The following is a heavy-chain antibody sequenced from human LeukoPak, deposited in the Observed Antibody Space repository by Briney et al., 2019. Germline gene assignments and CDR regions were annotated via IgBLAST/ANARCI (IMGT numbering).Heavy chain of an antibody. CDR1: GXXXXTYT. J-gene: IGHJ2*01. D-gene: IGHD4-17*01. Sequence: PGGSLRLSCVASGXXXXTYTMSWVRQAPGXGXXXXXXXSXDXDXXXXXXXVXXXXTXXRDNXKXXLXLXMNSLRAEDTAIYHXAKEVLDYEIPYWYFDLWGRGTLVTVSS. CDR3: AKEVLDYEIPYWYFDL. V-gene: IGHV3-23*01. CDR2: XSXDXDXX.